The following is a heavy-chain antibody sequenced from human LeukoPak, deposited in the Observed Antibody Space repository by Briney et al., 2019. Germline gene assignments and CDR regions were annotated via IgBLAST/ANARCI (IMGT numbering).Heavy chain of an antibody. CDR2: INPNSGGT. Sequence: ASVKVSCKASGYTFTGYYMHWVRQAPGQGLEWMGWINPNSGGTNYAQKFQGRVTMTRDTSISTAYMELSRLRSDDTAVYYCSRPLYVDNGPIDYGARGPRAPVS. V-gene: IGHV1-2*02. CDR1: GYTFTGYY. D-gene: IGHD5/OR15-5a*01. J-gene: IGHJ4*02. CDR3: SRPLYVDNGPIDY.